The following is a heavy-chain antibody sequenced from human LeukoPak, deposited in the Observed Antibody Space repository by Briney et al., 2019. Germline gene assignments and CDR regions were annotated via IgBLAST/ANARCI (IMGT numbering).Heavy chain of an antibody. CDR2: IYYRGST. Sequence: PSETLSLTCTGSGGSISSYYWSWIRQPPGKGLEWIGYIYYRGSTYYNPCLKSRVTISVDRSKNQFSLKPITVTSGDTAGDYGVRHGRWLQSPLFDYWGQGTLVTVSS. CDR1: GGSISSYY. CDR3: VRHGRWLQSPLFDY. D-gene: IGHD5-24*01. J-gene: IGHJ4*02. V-gene: IGHV4-59*08.